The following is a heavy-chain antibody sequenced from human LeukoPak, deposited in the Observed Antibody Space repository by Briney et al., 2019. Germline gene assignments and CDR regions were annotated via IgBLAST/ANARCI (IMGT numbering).Heavy chain of an antibody. CDR1: GFTFSSYS. CDR3: ARGYYGSGSYYKGSGFHY. D-gene: IGHD3-10*01. J-gene: IGHJ4*02. CDR2: ISSSSSYI. Sequence: PGGSLRLSCAASGFTFSSYSMNWVRQAPGKGLEWVSSISSSSSYIYYADSVKGRFTISRDNAKNSLYLQMNSLRAEDTAVYYCARGYYGSGSYYKGSGFHYWGQGNLVNVSS. V-gene: IGHV3-21*01.